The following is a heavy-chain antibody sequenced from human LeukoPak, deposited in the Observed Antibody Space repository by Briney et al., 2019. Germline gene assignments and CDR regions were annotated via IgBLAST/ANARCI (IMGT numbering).Heavy chain of an antibody. D-gene: IGHD5-18*01. CDR1: GLIVNNNY. J-gene: IGHJ4*02. Sequence: GGSLRHSCAASGLIVNNNYISWVRQAPGKGLEWVSIIYSGGSTYYADSVKGRFTISRDNSKNTVYLQMNSLRDEDTAVYYCARGGLQLRFPLDYWGQGTLVSVSS. CDR2: IYSGGST. V-gene: IGHV3-66*01. CDR3: ARGGLQLRFPLDY.